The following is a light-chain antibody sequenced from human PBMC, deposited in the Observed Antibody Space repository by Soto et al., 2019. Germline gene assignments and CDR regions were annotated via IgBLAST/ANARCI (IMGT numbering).Light chain of an antibody. CDR3: SSSTSSSTPYV. CDR2: DVS. CDR1: SSDVGGHNY. Sequence: QSALTQPASVSGSPGQSITISCTGTSSDVGGHNYVSWYQQHPGKAPKLMIYDVSNRPSGVSNRFSGSKSGNTASLTISGLQAEDEADYYCSSSTSSSTPYVFGTGTKVTVL. V-gene: IGLV2-14*01. J-gene: IGLJ1*01.